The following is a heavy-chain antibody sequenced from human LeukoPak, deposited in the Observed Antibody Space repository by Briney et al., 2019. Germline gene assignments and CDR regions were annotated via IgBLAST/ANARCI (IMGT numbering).Heavy chain of an antibody. V-gene: IGHV3-30*02. CDR1: GFTFSSYG. CDR2: IRYDGSNK. CDR3: AKDLSGSGSYYGDYYMDV. Sequence: GGSLRPSCAASGFTFSSYGMHWVRQAPGKGLEWVAFIRYDGSNKYYADSVKGRFTISRDNSKNTLYLQMNSLRAEDTAVYYCAKDLSGSGSYYGDYYMDVWGKGTTVTISS. D-gene: IGHD3-10*01. J-gene: IGHJ6*03.